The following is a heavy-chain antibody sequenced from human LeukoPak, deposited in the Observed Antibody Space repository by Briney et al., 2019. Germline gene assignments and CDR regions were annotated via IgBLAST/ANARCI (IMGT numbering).Heavy chain of an antibody. Sequence: SETLSLTCAVYGGSFSGYYWSWIRQPPGKGLEWIGYIYYSGSTNYNPSLKSRVTISVDTSKNQFSLKLSSVTAADTAVYYCARHRYYDILTGYYEGFDPWGQGTLVTVSS. J-gene: IGHJ5*02. D-gene: IGHD3-9*01. CDR1: GGSFSGYY. CDR3: ARHRYYDILTGYYEGFDP. CDR2: IYYSGST. V-gene: IGHV4-59*08.